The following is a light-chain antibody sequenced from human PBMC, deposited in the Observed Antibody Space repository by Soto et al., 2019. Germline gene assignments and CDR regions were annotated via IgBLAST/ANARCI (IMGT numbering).Light chain of an antibody. CDR1: QGISSY. CDR3: QQYYSYPPT. Sequence: DIQLTQSPSFLSASVGDRVAITCRASQGISSYLAWYQRKPGKAPKLLIFAASTLQSGVPSRFSGSGSGTDFTLIISCLQSEDFATYYCQQYYSYPPTFGQGTKVDIK. CDR2: AAS. V-gene: IGKV1-9*01. J-gene: IGKJ1*01.